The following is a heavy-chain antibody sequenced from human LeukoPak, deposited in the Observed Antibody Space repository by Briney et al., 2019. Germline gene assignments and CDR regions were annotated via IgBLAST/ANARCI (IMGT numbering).Heavy chain of an antibody. D-gene: IGHD1-14*01. CDR3: ARGRRVRSWFDP. CDR1: GGSFSGYY. CDR2: INHSGST. Sequence: SETLSLTCAVYGGSFSGYYWSWIRQPPGKGLEWIGEINHSGSTNYNPSLKSRVTISVDTSKNQFSLKLSSVTAADTAVYYCARGRRVRSWFDPWGQGTLVIVSS. V-gene: IGHV4-34*01. J-gene: IGHJ5*02.